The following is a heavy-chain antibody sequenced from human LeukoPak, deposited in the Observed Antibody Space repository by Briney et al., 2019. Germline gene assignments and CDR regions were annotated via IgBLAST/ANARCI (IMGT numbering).Heavy chain of an antibody. CDR1: GFTFSSYA. CDR3: ARDRGVVVAAIDY. V-gene: IGHV3-30-3*01. Sequence: GGSLRLSCAASGFTFSSYAMHWVRQAPGKGLEWVAVISYDGSNKYYADSVKGRFTISRDNSKNTLYLQMNSLRAEDTAVYYCARDRGVVVAAIDYWGQGTLVTVSS. CDR2: ISYDGSNK. D-gene: IGHD2-15*01. J-gene: IGHJ4*02.